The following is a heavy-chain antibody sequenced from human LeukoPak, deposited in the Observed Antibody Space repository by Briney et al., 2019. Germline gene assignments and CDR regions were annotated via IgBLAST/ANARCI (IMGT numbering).Heavy chain of an antibody. CDR1: GLTVSSNY. V-gene: IGHV3-53*01. CDR2: IYSGGST. J-gene: IGHJ3*02. Sequence: GGSLRLSCAASGLTVSSNYMTWVRQAPGKGLDWVSVIYSGGSTHYADSVKGRFIISRDNSKNTLYLQMNSLRAEDTAVYYCARGVQWSGYYAFDIWGQGTKVTVSS. CDR3: ARGVQWSGYYAFDI. D-gene: IGHD3-3*01.